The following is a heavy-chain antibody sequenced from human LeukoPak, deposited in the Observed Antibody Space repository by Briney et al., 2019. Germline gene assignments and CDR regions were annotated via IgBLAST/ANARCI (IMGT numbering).Heavy chain of an antibody. Sequence: ESSETLSLTCAVYGGSFSGYYWSWIRQPPGRGLEWIGEINHSGSTNYNPSLKSRVTISVDTSKNQFSLKLSSVTAADTAVYYCARMEYSYGPYYYYYYMDVWGKGTTVTVSS. V-gene: IGHV4-34*01. CDR3: ARMEYSYGPYYYYYYMDV. D-gene: IGHD5-18*01. CDR2: INHSGST. J-gene: IGHJ6*03. CDR1: GGSFSGYY.